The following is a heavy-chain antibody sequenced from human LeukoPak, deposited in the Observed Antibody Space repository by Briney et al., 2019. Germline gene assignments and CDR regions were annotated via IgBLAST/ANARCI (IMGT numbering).Heavy chain of an antibody. CDR2: IKSKTDGGTT. CDR1: GFTFSNAW. Sequence: GGSLRLSCAASGFTFSNAWMSWVRQAPGKGLEWVGCIKSKTDGGTTDYAAPVKGRFTISRDDSKNTLYLQMNSLKTEDTAVYYCTSLPPRGYLYYYYSMDVWGQGTTVTVSS. D-gene: IGHD1-1*01. V-gene: IGHV3-15*01. J-gene: IGHJ6*02. CDR3: TSLPPRGYLYYYYSMDV.